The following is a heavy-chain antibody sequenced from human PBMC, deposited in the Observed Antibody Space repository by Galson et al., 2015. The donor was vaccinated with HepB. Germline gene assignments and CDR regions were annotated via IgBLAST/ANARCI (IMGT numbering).Heavy chain of an antibody. V-gene: IGHV3-74*01. Sequence: SLRLSCAASGFTFSTYAMHWVRQAPGEGLVWVSRVKDDGTFRTYADSVKGRFTISRDNAKNTLYLQMNSLRAEDTAVYYCAREGNCAGGCFHLDSWGQGSLITVPS. D-gene: IGHD2-21*02. CDR3: AREGNCAGGCFHLDS. J-gene: IGHJ4*02. CDR2: VKDDGTFR. CDR1: GFTFSTYA.